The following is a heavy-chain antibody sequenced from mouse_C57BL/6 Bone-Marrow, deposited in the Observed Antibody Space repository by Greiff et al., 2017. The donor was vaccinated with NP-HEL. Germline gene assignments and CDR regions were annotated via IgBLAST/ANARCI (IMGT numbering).Heavy chain of an antibody. CDR1: GYTFTSYG. J-gene: IGHJ3*01. V-gene: IGHV1-81*01. CDR2: IYPRSGNT. Sequence: QVQLQQSGAELARPGASVKLSCKASGYTFTSYGISWVKQRTGQGLEWIGEIYPRSGNTYYNEKFKGKVTLTADKSSSTAYMELRSLTSEDSAVYFCARGWLLRFAYWGQGTLVTVSA. D-gene: IGHD2-3*01. CDR3: ARGWLLRFAY.